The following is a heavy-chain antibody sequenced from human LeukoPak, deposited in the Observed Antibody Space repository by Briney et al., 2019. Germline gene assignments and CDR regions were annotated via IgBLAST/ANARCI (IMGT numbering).Heavy chain of an antibody. J-gene: IGHJ3*02. CDR1: GFTFSNAW. D-gene: IGHD3-22*01. Sequence: GGSLRLSCAASGFTFSNAWMSWVRQAPGKGLEWVGRIKSKTDGGTTDYAAPVKGRFTISRDDSKNTLYLQMNSLKTEDTAVYFCTTVIGSAYYYAFDIWGQGTVVTVSS. CDR2: IKSKTDGGTT. CDR3: TTVIGSAYYYAFDI. V-gene: IGHV3-15*01.